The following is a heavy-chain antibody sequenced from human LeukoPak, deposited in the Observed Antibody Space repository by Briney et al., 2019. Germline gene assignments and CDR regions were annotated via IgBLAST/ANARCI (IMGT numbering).Heavy chain of an antibody. CDR2: INYKGGTT. V-gene: IGHV3-64*02. Sequence: GGSLRLSCAASGFTFSSYTMHWVRQSPGRGLEYVSAINYKGGTTYYADSVKGRFTISRDNSKNTLYLQMASLRGEDMAVYYCARVGPETAFDYWGQGTLVTVSS. J-gene: IGHJ4*02. CDR1: GFTFSSYT. CDR3: ARVGPETAFDY. D-gene: IGHD1-14*01.